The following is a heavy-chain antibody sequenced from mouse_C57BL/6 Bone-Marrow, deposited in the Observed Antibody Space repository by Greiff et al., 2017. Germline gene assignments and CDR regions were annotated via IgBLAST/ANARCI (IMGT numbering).Heavy chain of an antibody. D-gene: IGHD1-1*01. CDR1: GFTFSSYA. CDR2: ISSGGDYI. V-gene: IGHV5-9-1*02. CDR3: TRDQDGNYYAMDY. J-gene: IGHJ4*01. Sequence: DVHLVESGEGLVKPGGSLKLSCAASGFTFSSYAMSWVRQTPEKRLEWVAYISSGGDYIYYADTVKGRFTISRDNARNTLYLQMSSLKSEDTAMYYCTRDQDGNYYAMDYWGQGTSVTVSS.